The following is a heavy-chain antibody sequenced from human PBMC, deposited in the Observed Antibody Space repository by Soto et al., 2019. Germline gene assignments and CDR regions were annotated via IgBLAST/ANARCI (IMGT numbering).Heavy chain of an antibody. Sequence: GSLRLSCLASGFTFSDYAMTWVRHVPGRGLEWVASLDGAGGSTYYADSVRGRFTISRDNSQNTLFLQMKRLTVDDTAIYYCAAPRDEYGSGVSWFTYGMDIWGQGTTVTVSS. D-gene: IGHD3-10*01. V-gene: IGHV3-23*01. CDR1: GFTFSDYA. J-gene: IGHJ6*02. CDR2: LDGAGGST. CDR3: AAPRDEYGSGVSWFTYGMDI.